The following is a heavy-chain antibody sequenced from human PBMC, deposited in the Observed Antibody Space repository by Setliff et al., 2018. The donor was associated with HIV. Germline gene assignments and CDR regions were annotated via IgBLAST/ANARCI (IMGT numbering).Heavy chain of an antibody. D-gene: IGHD3-22*01. CDR1: GGSIRSNRDH. CDR3: ARRGGISTTVEGPPPFDF. V-gene: IGHV4-39*07. Sequence: SETLSLTCNVSGGSIRSNRDHWGWIRQTPGKGLEWIGSISYSGNTYYHPSLQSRVTISLDMSKDQFSLNLRSVTAADTAVYYCARRGGISTTVEGPPPFDFWGPGTLVTVSS. J-gene: IGHJ4*02. CDR2: ISYSGNT.